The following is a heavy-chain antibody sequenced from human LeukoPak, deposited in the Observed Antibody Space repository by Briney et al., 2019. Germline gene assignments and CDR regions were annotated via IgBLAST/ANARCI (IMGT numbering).Heavy chain of an antibody. CDR2: IYYSGST. CDR1: GGSFSGYY. V-gene: IGHV4-34*09. Sequence: SETLSLTCAVYGGSFSGYYWSWIRQPPGKGLEWIGYIYYSGSTYYNPSLKSRVTISVDTSKNQFSLKLSSVTAADTAVYYCARDQGTMVRGVTYYYYGMDVWGKGTTVTVSS. J-gene: IGHJ6*04. D-gene: IGHD3-10*01. CDR3: ARDQGTMVRGVTYYYYGMDV.